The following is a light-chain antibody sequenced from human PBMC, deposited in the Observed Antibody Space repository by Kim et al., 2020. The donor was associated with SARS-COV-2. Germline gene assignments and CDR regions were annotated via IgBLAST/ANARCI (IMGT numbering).Light chain of an antibody. J-gene: IGLJ2*01. CDR1: TSNIGATFD. Sequence: GQRVTISCTGDTSNIGATFDVNWYQQFPGRAPKLLIYGNINRPSGVPDRFSGSKSGTSASLAITGLQAEDEADYYCQSYGSSLSVVFGAGTQLTVL. CDR3: QSYGSSLSVV. CDR2: GNI. V-gene: IGLV1-40*01.